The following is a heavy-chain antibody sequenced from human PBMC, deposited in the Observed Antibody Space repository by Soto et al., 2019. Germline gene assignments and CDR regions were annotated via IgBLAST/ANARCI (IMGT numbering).Heavy chain of an antibody. V-gene: IGHV1-69*06. J-gene: IGHJ4*02. D-gene: IGHD3-22*01. Sequence: SVKVSCKASGGTFSSYAISWVRQAPGQGLEWMGGIIPIFGTANYAQKFQGRVTITADKSTSTAYMELSSLRSEDTAVYYCASSESKDYYDSNGYYFAFDYWGQGTLVTVSS. CDR3: ASSESKDYYDSNGYYFAFDY. CDR2: IIPIFGTA. CDR1: GGTFSSYA.